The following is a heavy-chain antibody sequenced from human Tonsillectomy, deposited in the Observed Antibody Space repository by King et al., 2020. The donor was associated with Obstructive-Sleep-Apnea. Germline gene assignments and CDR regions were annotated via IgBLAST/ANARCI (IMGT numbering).Heavy chain of an antibody. CDR1: GFSLSNTGMG. D-gene: IGHD6-13*01. CDR2: IFSNDEK. CDR3: ARMDDYSSTWIFDY. V-gene: IGHV2-26*01. Sequence: LTLKESGPVLVKPTETLTLTCSVSGFSLSNTGMGVSWIRQPPGKALEWLTHIFSNDEKSYSTSLKRRLTISKDTSKSQVVLTMTNMDPVDTATYYCARMDDYSSTWIFDYWGQGTLVTVSS. J-gene: IGHJ4*02.